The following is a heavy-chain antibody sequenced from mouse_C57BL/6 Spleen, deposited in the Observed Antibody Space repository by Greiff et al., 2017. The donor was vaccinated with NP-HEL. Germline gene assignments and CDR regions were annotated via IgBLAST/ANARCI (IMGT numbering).Heavy chain of an antibody. CDR2: INPYDGDT. CDR1: GYSFTGYF. J-gene: IGHJ2*01. V-gene: IGHV1-20*01. Sequence: VQLQQSGPELVKPGDSVKISCKASGYSFTGYFMNWVMQSHGKSLEWIGRINPYDGDTFYNQKFKGKATLTVDKSSSTAHMELRSLTSEDSEVYYGARLGGSSYLYYFDDWGKGITLTVSS. D-gene: IGHD1-1*01. CDR3: ARLGGSSYLYYFDD.